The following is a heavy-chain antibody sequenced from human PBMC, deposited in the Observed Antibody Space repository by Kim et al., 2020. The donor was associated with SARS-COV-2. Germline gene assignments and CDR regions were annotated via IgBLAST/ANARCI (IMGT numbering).Heavy chain of an antibody. Sequence: DSVNGRFTIARDNAKNSLYLQMNSLRAEDTAVYYCARDRTRGSSKYYFDYWGQGTLVTVSS. V-gene: IGHV3-48*03. J-gene: IGHJ4*02. CDR3: ARDRTRGSSKYYFDY. D-gene: IGHD6-6*01.